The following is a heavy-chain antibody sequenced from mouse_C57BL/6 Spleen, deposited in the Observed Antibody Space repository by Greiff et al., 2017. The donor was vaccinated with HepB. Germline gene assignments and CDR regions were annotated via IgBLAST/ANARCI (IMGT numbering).Heavy chain of an antibody. CDR3: ARDGYDRIFDY. Sequence: EVQRVESGGGLVQSGRSLRLSCATSGFTFSDFYMEWVRQAPGKGLEWIAASRNKANDYTTEYSASVKGRFIVSRDTSQSILYLQMNALRAEDTAIYYCARDGYDRIFDYWGQGTTLTVSS. CDR2: SRNKANDYTT. J-gene: IGHJ2*01. V-gene: IGHV7-1*01. CDR1: GFTFSDFY. D-gene: IGHD2-12*01.